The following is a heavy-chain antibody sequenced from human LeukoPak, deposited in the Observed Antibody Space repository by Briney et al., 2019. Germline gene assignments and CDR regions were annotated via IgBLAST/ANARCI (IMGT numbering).Heavy chain of an antibody. CDR3: AKEARAYYDSSGYYDY. CDR1: GFTFSSYA. Sequence: GGSLRLSCAASGFTFSSYAMSWVRQGPGEGLEWVSSISGSGGSTYYADSVKGRFTISRDNSKNTLYLQMNSLRAEDTAVYYCAKEARAYYDSSGYYDYWGQGTLVTVFS. D-gene: IGHD3-22*01. J-gene: IGHJ4*02. V-gene: IGHV3-23*01. CDR2: ISGSGGST.